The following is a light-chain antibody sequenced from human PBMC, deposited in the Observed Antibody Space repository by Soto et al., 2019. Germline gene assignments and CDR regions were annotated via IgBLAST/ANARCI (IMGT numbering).Light chain of an antibody. CDR1: SSDVGGYNF. J-gene: IGLJ1*01. CDR3: SSYTGSTNYV. Sequence: QSVLTQPASVSGSPGQSITISCTGTSSDVGGYNFVSWYQQHPGEAPKLMIYQVTNRPSGVSNRFSGSKSGNTASLTISGLQAEGEADYYCSSYTGSTNYVFGTGTKV. V-gene: IGLV2-14*01. CDR2: QVT.